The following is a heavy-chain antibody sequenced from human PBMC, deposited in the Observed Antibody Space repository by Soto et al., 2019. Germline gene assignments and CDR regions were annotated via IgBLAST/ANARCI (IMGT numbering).Heavy chain of an antibody. CDR3: ARGRSRFLEWLFYYGMDV. D-gene: IGHD3-3*01. CDR2: IWYDGSNK. V-gene: IGHV3-33*01. Sequence: PGGSLRLSCAASGFTFSSYGMHWVRQAPGKGLEWVAVIWYDGSNKYYADSVKGRFTISRDNSKNTLYLQMNSLRAEDTAVYYCARGRSRFLEWLFYYGMDVWGQGTTVTVSS. CDR1: GFTFSSYG. J-gene: IGHJ6*02.